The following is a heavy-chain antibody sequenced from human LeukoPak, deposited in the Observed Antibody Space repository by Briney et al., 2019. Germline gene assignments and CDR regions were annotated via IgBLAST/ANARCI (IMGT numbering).Heavy chain of an antibody. J-gene: IGHJ3*01. CDR3: ARISSSNWYNERGAFDV. CDR1: GGSINSSSYY. V-gene: IGHV4-61*01. CDR2: VYCTGST. Sequence: PSETLSLTCTVSGGSINSSSYYWSWVRQPPGKGLEWIGFVYCTGSTNYSPSLKSRVTISVDTSKNQFSLKLRSVTAADTAVYYCARISSSNWYNERGAFDVWGQGTMVTVSS. D-gene: IGHD6-13*01.